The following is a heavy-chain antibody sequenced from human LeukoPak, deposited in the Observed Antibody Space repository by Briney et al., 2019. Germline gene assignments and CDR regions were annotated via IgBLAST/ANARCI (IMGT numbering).Heavy chain of an antibody. V-gene: IGHV3-48*04. CDR2: ISSSSSTI. CDR3: ARDHDCSGGSCYLFDY. Sequence: AGGSLRLSCAASGSTFSSYSMNWVRQAPGKGLEWVSYISSSSSTIYYADSVKGRFTISRDNAKNSLYLQMNSLRAEDTAVYYCARDHDCSGGSCYLFDYWGQGTLVTVSS. D-gene: IGHD2-15*01. CDR1: GSTFSSYS. J-gene: IGHJ4*02.